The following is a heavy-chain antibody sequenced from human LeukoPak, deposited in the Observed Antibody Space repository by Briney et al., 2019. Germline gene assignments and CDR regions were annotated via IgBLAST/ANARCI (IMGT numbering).Heavy chain of an antibody. CDR2: INHSGST. D-gene: IGHD5-18*01. V-gene: IGHV4-34*01. CDR1: GGSFSGYY. Sequence: SETLSLTCAVYGGSFSGYYWSWIRQPPGKGLEWIGEINHSGSTNYNPSLKSRVTISVDTSKNQFSLKLSSVTAADTAVYYCARIPGYSYGYVRVGSYFDYWGQGTLVTVSP. J-gene: IGHJ4*02. CDR3: ARIPGYSYGYVRVGSYFDY.